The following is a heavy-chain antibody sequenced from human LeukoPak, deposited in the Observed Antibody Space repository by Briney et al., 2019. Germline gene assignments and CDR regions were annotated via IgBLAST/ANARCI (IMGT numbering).Heavy chain of an antibody. CDR2: ISSSSSYI. Sequence: GGSLRLSCAASGFTFSSYSMNWVRQAPGKGLEWVSSISSSSSYINYADSVKGRFTISRDNAKNSLYLQMNSLRAEDTAVYYCARDTPYGDYLICDYWGQGTLVTVSS. CDR1: GFTFSSYS. CDR3: ARDTPYGDYLICDY. J-gene: IGHJ4*02. V-gene: IGHV3-21*01. D-gene: IGHD4-17*01.